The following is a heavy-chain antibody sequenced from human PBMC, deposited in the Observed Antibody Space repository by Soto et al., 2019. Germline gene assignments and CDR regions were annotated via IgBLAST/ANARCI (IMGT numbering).Heavy chain of an antibody. D-gene: IGHD2-15*01. Sequence: QVQLVESGGGLVKPGGSLRLSCAASGFTFSDYYMSWIRQAPGKGLEWVSYISSSGSTIYYADSVKGRFTISRDNAKNSLYLQMNSLRAEDTAVYYCAGGGWRYCSGGSCYRGVGTDYYFDYWGQGTLVTVSS. J-gene: IGHJ4*02. CDR3: AGGGWRYCSGGSCYRGVGTDYYFDY. CDR2: ISSSGSTI. CDR1: GFTFSDYY. V-gene: IGHV3-11*01.